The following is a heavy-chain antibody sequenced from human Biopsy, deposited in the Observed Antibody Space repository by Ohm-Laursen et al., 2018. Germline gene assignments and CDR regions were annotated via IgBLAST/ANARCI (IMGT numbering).Heavy chain of an antibody. CDR3: ARDRFDLLTPNWFDP. Sequence: SDTLSLTCAVSGFSISSGYYWGWIRQPPGKGLEWIGSVYDSGKSYYNPSLKSRVTISVDVSKNQFSLKLSSVTAADTAVYYCARDRFDLLTPNWFDPRGQGTLVTVSS. J-gene: IGHJ5*02. CDR1: GFSISSGYY. D-gene: IGHD3-9*01. V-gene: IGHV4-38-2*02. CDR2: VYDSGKS.